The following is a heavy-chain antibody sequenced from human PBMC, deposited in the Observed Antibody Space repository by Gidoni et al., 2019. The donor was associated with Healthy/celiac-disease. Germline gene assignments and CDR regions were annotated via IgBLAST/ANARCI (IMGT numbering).Heavy chain of an antibody. J-gene: IGHJ4*02. CDR2: ISSSSSTI. D-gene: IGHD2-2*03. V-gene: IGHV3-48*01. CDR1: GFTFSSYS. Sequence: EVQLVESGGGLVQPGGSLRLSGAASGFTFSSYSMNWVRRAPGKGLEGVSYISSSSSTIYYADSVKGRFTISRDNAKNSLYLQMNSLRAEDTAVYYCARVSLGSVDYWGQGTLVTVSS. CDR3: ARVSLGSVDY.